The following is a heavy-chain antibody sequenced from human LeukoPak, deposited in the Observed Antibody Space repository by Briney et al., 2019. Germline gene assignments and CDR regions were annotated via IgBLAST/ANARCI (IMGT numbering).Heavy chain of an antibody. Sequence: SSETLSLTCSVSGGSISNYFWTWIRQPPGKGLEWIGYIYSSGSTYYNPSLKSRVTISVDTSKNRFSLKLSTVTAADTAVYYCARRPTGDPKFDYWGQGTLVTVSS. CDR2: IYSSGST. D-gene: IGHD7-27*01. CDR1: GGSISNYF. J-gene: IGHJ4*02. CDR3: ARRPTGDPKFDY. V-gene: IGHV4-59*08.